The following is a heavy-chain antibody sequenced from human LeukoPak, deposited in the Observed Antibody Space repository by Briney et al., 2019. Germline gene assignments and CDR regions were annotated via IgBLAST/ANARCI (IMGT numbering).Heavy chain of an antibody. J-gene: IGHJ4*02. CDR1: GFTFSNYA. D-gene: IGHD6-19*01. V-gene: IGHV3-23*01. CDR3: AKVGIALAGTRYVYFDC. Sequence: RGTLRLSCAASGFTFSNYAISGGRQAPRGRLGWGSCINHSGGNTYYTPSVKGRFTISRDSSKSTLSLQMDRLTAEATALYYFAKVGIALAGTRYVYFDCWGQGTLVTVSS. CDR2: INHSGGNT.